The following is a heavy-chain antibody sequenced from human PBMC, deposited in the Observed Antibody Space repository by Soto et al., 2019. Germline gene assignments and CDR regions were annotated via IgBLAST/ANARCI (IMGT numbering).Heavy chain of an antibody. CDR1: GFTFSSYS. Sequence: EVQLVESGGGLVKPGGSLRLSCAASGFTFSSYSMNWVRQAPGKGLEWVSSISSSSSYIYYADSVKGRFTISRDNAKNSLYLQMNSLRAEDTAVYYCGRDSESPAVAGPTLIDYWGQGTLVTVSS. V-gene: IGHV3-21*01. CDR2: ISSSSSYI. J-gene: IGHJ4*02. D-gene: IGHD6-19*01. CDR3: GRDSESPAVAGPTLIDY.